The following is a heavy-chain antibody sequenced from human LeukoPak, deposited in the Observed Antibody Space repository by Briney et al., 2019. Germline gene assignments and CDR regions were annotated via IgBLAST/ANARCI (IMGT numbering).Heavy chain of an antibody. CDR3: ARTYYFGSGNYHFDY. J-gene: IGHJ4*02. CDR1: GGSISSNY. D-gene: IGHD3-10*01. Sequence: PSETLSLTCTVSGGSISSNYWSWIRQPPGKGLEWIGYIYSSGSTNYNPSLKSRVTISVDTSKNQFSLKLTSVTAADTAVYYCARTYYFGSGNYHFDYRGQGTLVTVSS. V-gene: IGHV4-59*08. CDR2: IYSSGST.